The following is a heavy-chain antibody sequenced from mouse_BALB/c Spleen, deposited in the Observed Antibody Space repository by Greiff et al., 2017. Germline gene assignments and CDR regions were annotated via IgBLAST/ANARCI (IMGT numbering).Heavy chain of an antibody. D-gene: IGHD2-4*01. CDR2: ISSGSSTI. V-gene: IGHV5-17*02. CDR3: ASRYDYEGAMDY. CDR1: GFTFSSFG. J-gene: IGHJ4*01. Sequence: EVKLMESGGGLVQPGGSRKLSCAASGFTFSSFGMHWVRQAPEKGLEWVAYISSGSSTIYYADTVKGRFTISRDNPKNTLFLQMTSLRSEDTAMYYCASRYDYEGAMDYWGQGTSVTVSS.